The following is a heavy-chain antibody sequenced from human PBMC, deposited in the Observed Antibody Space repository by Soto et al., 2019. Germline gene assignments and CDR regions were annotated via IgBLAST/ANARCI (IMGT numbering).Heavy chain of an antibody. J-gene: IGHJ6*02. CDR2: ISAYNGNT. CDR1: GYTFSSYG. D-gene: IGHD3-10*01. CDR3: ARDSGSSAVTYYYYGTDV. V-gene: IGHV1-18*01. Sequence: ASVKVSCKASGYTFSSYGISWVRQAPGQGLEWMGWISAYNGNTNYAQKVQGRVTMTTDTSTSTAYMELRSLRSDDTAVYYCARDSGSSAVTYYYYGTDVWGQGTTVTVSS.